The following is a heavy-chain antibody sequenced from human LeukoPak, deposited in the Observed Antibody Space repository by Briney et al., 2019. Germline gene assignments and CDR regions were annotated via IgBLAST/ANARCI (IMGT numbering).Heavy chain of an antibody. CDR1: GGSISSYY. CDR2: IYTSGGT. V-gene: IGHV4-4*07. J-gene: IGHJ3*02. D-gene: IGHD3-22*01. CDR3: ARHYDSSGYGHDAFDI. Sequence: SETLSLTCTVSGGSISSYYWSWIRQPAGKGLEWIGRIYTSGGTNYNPSLKSRVTISVDTSKNQFSLKLSSVTAADTAVYYCARHYDSSGYGHDAFDIWGQGTMVTVSS.